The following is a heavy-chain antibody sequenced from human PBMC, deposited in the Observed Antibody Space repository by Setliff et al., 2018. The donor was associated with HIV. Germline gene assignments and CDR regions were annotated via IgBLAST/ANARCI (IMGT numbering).Heavy chain of an antibody. J-gene: IGHJ5*01. D-gene: IGHD1-1*01. CDR2: IDHGGSP. CDR3: AGGFPKYNLRLFDS. CDR1: GRSLSIYF. Sequence: PSETLSLTCAVYGRSLSIYFWTWIRQSPGKGLEWIGEIDHGGSPTYNPSLKSRVSISLDTANKQFSLTLNSLTAADSALYFCAGGFPKYNLRLFDSWGQGTLVTVSS. V-gene: IGHV4-34*01.